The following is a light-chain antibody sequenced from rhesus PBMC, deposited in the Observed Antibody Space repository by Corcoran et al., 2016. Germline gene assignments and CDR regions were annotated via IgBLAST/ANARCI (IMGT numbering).Light chain of an antibody. CDR2: EVI. CDR3: SSYATFNSFT. V-gene: IGLV2-13*03. J-gene: IGLJ1*01. Sequence: QAAPTQSPSVSGSPGQSVTISCIGTSSDIGGSNRVSWYQLHPGKAPKVLIYEVIKRPSGVSDRFSGSKSGNTASLTISGLQVEYEADYYGSSYATFNSFTFGSGTRLTVL. CDR1: SSDIGGSNR.